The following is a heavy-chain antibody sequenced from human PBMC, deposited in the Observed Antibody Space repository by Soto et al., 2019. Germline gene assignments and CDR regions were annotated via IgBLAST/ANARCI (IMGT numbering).Heavy chain of an antibody. CDR3: ARESEDLTSNFDY. Sequence: GGSLRLSCAASGFTFTRCSMSWVRQAPGKGLEWVSSISSTTNYIYYADSMKGRFTVSRDNAKNSVYLEMNSLSAEDTALYYCARESEDLTSNFDYWGQGTLVTVSS. V-gene: IGHV3-21*01. J-gene: IGHJ4*02. CDR2: ISSTTNYI. CDR1: GFTFTRCS.